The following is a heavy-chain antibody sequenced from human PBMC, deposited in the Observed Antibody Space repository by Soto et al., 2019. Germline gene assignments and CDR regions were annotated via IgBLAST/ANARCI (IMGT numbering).Heavy chain of an antibody. V-gene: IGHV3-21*01. CDR2: ISSRSSYI. CDR1: GFTFSSYS. D-gene: IGHD2-2*01. CDR3: ARDLAYCSSTSCYHYYYYYMDV. Sequence: PGGSLRLSCAASGFTFSSYSMNWVRQAPGKGLEWDSSISSRSSYIYYADSEKSRITISRDNAKNSLYLQMNSLRAEDTAVYYFARDLAYCSSTSCYHYYYYYMDVWGKGT. J-gene: IGHJ6*03.